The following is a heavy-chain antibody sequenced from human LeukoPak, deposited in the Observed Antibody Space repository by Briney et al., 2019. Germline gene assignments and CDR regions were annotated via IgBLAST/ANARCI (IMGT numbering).Heavy chain of an antibody. CDR1: GFTFSSFA. Sequence: GGSLRLSCSASGFTFSSFAMHWVRQAPGKGLESVSGISGNGGSTYYADSVKGRFTISRDNSKNTLYLQMSSLRAEDTAVYDCVKGSVGYYDSKSDYWGQGTLVTVSA. D-gene: IGHD3-22*01. V-gene: IGHV3-64D*09. CDR3: VKGSVGYYDSKSDY. CDR2: ISGNGGST. J-gene: IGHJ4*02.